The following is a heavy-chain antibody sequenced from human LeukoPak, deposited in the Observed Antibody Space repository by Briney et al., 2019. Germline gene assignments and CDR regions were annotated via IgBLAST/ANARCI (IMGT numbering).Heavy chain of an antibody. V-gene: IGHV3-11*05. CDR3: ARDGGSGTVGSTGGNIYYGMDV. CDR2: VTDSGSYT. J-gene: IGHJ6*02. CDR1: GFSFSDYY. D-gene: IGHD1-26*01. Sequence: GGSLRLSCAASGFSFSDYYMTWIRQAPGKGLEWVSYVTDSGSYTNYADSVKGRFTISRDNAMNSLYLQMNSLRAEDTAVYYCARDGGSGTVGSTGGNIYYGMDVWGQGTTVTVSS.